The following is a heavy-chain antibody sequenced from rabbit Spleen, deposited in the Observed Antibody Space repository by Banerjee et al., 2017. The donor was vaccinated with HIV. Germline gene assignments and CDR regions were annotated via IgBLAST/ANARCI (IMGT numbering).Heavy chain of an antibody. J-gene: IGHJ4*01. D-gene: IGHD2-1*01. CDR1: GFSFSTSYY. CDR2: IYADSSGNT. Sequence: QSLEESGGDLVKPGASLTLTCTASGFSFSTSYYMCWVRQAPGKGLESIACIYADSSGNTCYASWAKGRFTISKTSSTTVSLQMTSLTAADTATYFCARYGVGYQVDLWGPGTLVTVS. V-gene: IGHV1S40*01. CDR3: ARYGVGYQVDL.